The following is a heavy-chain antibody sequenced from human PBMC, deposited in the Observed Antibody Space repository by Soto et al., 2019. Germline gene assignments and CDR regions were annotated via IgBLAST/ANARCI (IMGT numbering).Heavy chain of an antibody. CDR3: ARHLLGFFPNAMDV. CDR2: IYYSGST. Sequence: SETLSLTCTVSGGSISSSSYYWGWIRQPPGKGLEWIGSIYYSGSTYYNPSLKSRVTISVDTSKNQFSLKLSSVTAADTAVYYCARHLLGFFPNAMDVWGQGTSVTVSS. CDR1: GGSISSSSYY. V-gene: IGHV4-39*01. J-gene: IGHJ6*02. D-gene: IGHD3-3*01.